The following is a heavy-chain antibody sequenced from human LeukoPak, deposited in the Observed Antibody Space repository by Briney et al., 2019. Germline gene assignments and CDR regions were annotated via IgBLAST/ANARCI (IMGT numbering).Heavy chain of an antibody. CDR1: GGSISSSIYY. Sequence: PSETLSLTCTVSGGSISSSIYYWGWIRQPPGKGLEWIGSIYYSGSTYYNPSLKSRVTISVDTSKNQFSLKLSSVTAADTAVYYCARAGSHDGFDYWGQGTLVTVSS. V-gene: IGHV4-39*07. D-gene: IGHD1-26*01. CDR3: ARAGSHDGFDY. J-gene: IGHJ4*02. CDR2: IYYSGST.